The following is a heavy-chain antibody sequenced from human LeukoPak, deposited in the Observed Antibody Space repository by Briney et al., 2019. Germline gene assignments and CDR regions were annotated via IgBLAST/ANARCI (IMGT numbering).Heavy chain of an antibody. Sequence: GGSLRLSCAASGFGFTAAWMSWVRQAPGKGPEWVGRIKSRGGGETTDYAAPVTGRITISRDDSQNTLYLQINGLKIEDKGVYYCAWQTKXXFXXXDYWGLGTLVTVSS. J-gene: IGHJ4*02. CDR1: GFGFTAAW. CDR3: AWQTKXXFXXXDY. D-gene: IGHD3-3*01. V-gene: IGHV3-15*01. CDR2: IKSRGGGETT.